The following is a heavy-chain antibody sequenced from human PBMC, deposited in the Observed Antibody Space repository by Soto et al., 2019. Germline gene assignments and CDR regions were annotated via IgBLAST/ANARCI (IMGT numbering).Heavy chain of an antibody. D-gene: IGHD6-13*01. CDR3: AKSSTSSSRYYFDY. Sequence: GGSFRLSCAASAFTISSYAMSWVRQAPGKGLEWASTISGSGGSTYYADSVKGRFTISRDNSKNTLYLQMNGLRAEDAAVYYCAKSSTSSSRYYFDYWGQATLVTVSS. CDR1: AFTISSYA. V-gene: IGHV3-23*01. CDR2: ISGSGGST. J-gene: IGHJ4*02.